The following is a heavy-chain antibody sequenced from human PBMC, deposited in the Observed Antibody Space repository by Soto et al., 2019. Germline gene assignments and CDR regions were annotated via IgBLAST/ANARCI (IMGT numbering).Heavy chain of an antibody. D-gene: IGHD1-26*01. J-gene: IGHJ1*01. V-gene: IGHV3-73*02. CDR1: GFSFSGSA. CDR3: TRPARMGIQH. Sequence: EVQLVESGGGLVQPGGSLKLSCAASGFSFSGSAMHWVRQASGKGLEWVGRIRSKANSYATAYTASVKGRFTISRDASKNPAYLQMNRLKTEDTDVYYCTRPARMGIQHWGQGTLVTVSS. CDR2: IRSKANSYAT.